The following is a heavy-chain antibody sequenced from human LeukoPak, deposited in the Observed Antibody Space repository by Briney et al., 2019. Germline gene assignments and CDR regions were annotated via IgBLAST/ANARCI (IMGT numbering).Heavy chain of an antibody. J-gene: IGHJ6*03. CDR2: INHTGST. CDR3: ARWYYDSSGYYGGNYYYYYYMDV. Sequence: PSETLSLTCAVYGGSFSAYYWSWIRQPPGKGLEWIGEINHTGSTNYNPSLKSRVTISVDTSKNQFSLKLGSVTAADTAVYYCARWYYDSSGYYGGNYYYYYYMDVWGKGTTVTVSS. D-gene: IGHD3-22*01. V-gene: IGHV4-34*01. CDR1: GGSFSAYY.